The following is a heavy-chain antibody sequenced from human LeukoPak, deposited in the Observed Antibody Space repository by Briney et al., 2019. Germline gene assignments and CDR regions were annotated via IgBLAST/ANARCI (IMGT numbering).Heavy chain of an antibody. J-gene: IGHJ4*02. CDR3: ASTYDSSD. V-gene: IGHV3-30-3*01. D-gene: IGHD3-22*01. CDR1: GFTFSTYA. Sequence: GGSLRLSCAASGFTFSTYAMHWVRQAPGKGLEWVAVISSDGSNKYYADSVKGRFTISRDNSKNTLYLQMNSLRAEDTAVYYCASTYDSSDWGQGTLVTVSS. CDR2: ISSDGSNK.